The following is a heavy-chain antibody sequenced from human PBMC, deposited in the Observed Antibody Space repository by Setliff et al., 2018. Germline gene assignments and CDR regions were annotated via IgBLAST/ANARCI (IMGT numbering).Heavy chain of an antibody. J-gene: IGHJ3*02. V-gene: IGHV4-38-2*01. CDR2: IYHSGST. CDR3: ARPMGVVVVPAAKPVGAFDI. CDR1: GYSISSGYY. D-gene: IGHD2-2*01. Sequence: PSETLSLTCAVSGYSISSGYYWGWIRQPPGKGLEWIGSIYHSGSTYYNPSLKSRVTISVDTSKNQFSLKLSSVTAADTAVYYCARPMGVVVVPAAKPVGAFDIWGQGTMVTVSS.